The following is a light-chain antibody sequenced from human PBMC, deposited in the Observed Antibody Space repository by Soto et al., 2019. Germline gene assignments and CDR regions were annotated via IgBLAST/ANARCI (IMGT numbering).Light chain of an antibody. CDR3: QYYGSSPWT. Sequence: EIVLTQSPGTLSLSPGERGTLSCRASQSVSSNYLAWYQKQPGQPPSLLIYSAFSRATGIPDRFSGSGSGTDFPLTSSILEPEDVAVYYWQYYGSSPWTFGQGTKVEIK. J-gene: IGKJ1*01. CDR2: SAF. CDR1: QSVSSNY. V-gene: IGKV3-20*01.